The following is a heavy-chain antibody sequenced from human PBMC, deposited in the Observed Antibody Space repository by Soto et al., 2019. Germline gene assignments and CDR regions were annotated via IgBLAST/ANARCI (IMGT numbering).Heavy chain of an antibody. J-gene: IGHJ3*02. CDR2: ISAYNGNT. V-gene: IGHV1-18*01. D-gene: IGHD2-15*01. CDR3: SRVRRGHIVVLVAATGDDAFDI. CDR1: GYTFTSYG. Sequence: QVQLVQSGAEVKKPGASVKVSCKASGYTFTSYGISWVRQAPGQGLEWMGWISAYNGNTNYAQKLQGRVTMTTNTSTSTAYMELRSLRSDDTAVYYCSRVRRGHIVVLVAATGDDAFDIWGQGTLVTVSS.